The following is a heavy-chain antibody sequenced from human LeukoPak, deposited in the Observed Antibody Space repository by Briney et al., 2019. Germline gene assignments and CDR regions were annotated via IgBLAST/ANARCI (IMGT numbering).Heavy chain of an antibody. D-gene: IGHD2-2*01. Sequence: GGSLRLSCAASGFTFSSYAMHWVRQTPGKGLEWVAVISYDGSTKYYADSVKGRFTISRDNSRNTLYLQMNSLRAEDTAVYYCARGSSTNCYGGNCYYYYMDVWGKGTTVTVSS. CDR2: ISYDGSTK. V-gene: IGHV3-30*04. CDR3: ARGSSTNCYGGNCYYYYMDV. CDR1: GFTFSSYA. J-gene: IGHJ6*03.